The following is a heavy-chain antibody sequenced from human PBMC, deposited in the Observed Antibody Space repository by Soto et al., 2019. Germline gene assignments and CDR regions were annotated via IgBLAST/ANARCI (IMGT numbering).Heavy chain of an antibody. V-gene: IGHV1-24*01. Sequence: KVSCKVSGYTLTELSMHWVRQAPGKGLEWMGGFDPEDGETIYAQKFQGRVTMTEDTSTDTAYMELSSLRSEDTAVYYCATARITMIVVVDAFDIWGQGTMVTVSS. J-gene: IGHJ3*02. CDR3: ATARITMIVVVDAFDI. CDR1: GYTLTELS. CDR2: FDPEDGET. D-gene: IGHD3-22*01.